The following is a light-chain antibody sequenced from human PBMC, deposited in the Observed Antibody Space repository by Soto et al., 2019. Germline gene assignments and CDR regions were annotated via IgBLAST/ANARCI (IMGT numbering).Light chain of an antibody. CDR3: SSYTSSSSYV. J-gene: IGLJ1*01. V-gene: IGLV2-14*01. Sequence: QSALTQPASVSGSPGQSITISCTGTSSDVGGYNYVSWYQQHPGKAPKLMIYDVSNRPSGVSNRFSGSKSGNTVSLTISGLQAEDEADYDCSSYTSSSSYVFGTGTKVTVL. CDR1: SSDVGGYNY. CDR2: DVS.